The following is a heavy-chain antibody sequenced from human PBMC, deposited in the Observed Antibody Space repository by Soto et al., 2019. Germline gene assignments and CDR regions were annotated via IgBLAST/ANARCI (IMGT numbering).Heavy chain of an antibody. Sequence: GGSLRLSCAASGFTFSSYGMHWVRQAPGKGLEWVAVIWYDGSNKYYADSVKGRFTISRDNSKNTLYLQMNSLRAEDTAVYYCAKARGIRGPDYYYGMDVWGQGTTVTVSS. V-gene: IGHV3-30*02. CDR1: GFTFSSYG. CDR2: IWYDGSNK. CDR3: AKARGIRGPDYYYGMDV. D-gene: IGHD3-3*02. J-gene: IGHJ6*02.